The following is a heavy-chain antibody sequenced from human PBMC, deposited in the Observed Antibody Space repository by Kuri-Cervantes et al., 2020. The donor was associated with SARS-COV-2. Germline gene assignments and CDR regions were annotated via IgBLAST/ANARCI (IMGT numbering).Heavy chain of an antibody. Sequence: GESLKISCAASGFTFSGYAMHWVRQAPGKGLEWVAVISYDGSNKYYADSVKGRFTISRDNSKNTLYLQMNSLRVDDTAVYYCAKLTRREDYNPFDFWGQGTLVTVSS. CDR1: GFTFSGYA. CDR2: ISYDGSNK. V-gene: IGHV3-30-3*01. D-gene: IGHD4-11*01. J-gene: IGHJ4*02. CDR3: AKLTRREDYNPFDF.